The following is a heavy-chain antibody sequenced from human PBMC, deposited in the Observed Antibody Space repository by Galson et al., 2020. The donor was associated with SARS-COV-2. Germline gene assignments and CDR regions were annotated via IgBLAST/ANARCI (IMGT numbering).Heavy chain of an antibody. CDR1: GDSIIGPSYH. Sequence: SETLSLTCTVSGDSIIGPSYHWNLIRQPAGKGLEWIGRIYATGNTDYKPSLKSRVAISIDRSKNQFSLRLSSVTAADTAIYYCARAKKVLRLWEMAGYFDFWGQGTLVTVSS. J-gene: IGHJ4*02. CDR3: ARAKKVLRLWEMAGYFDF. CDR2: IYATGNT. D-gene: IGHD1-26*01. V-gene: IGHV4-61*02.